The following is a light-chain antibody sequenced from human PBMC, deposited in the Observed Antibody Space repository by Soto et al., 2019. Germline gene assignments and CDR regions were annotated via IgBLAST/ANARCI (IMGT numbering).Light chain of an antibody. V-gene: IGKV3-15*01. CDR2: GAS. CDR3: QQYNDWPPT. J-gene: IGKJ2*01. Sequence: EVVMTQSPATLSVSPGERATLSCGASQSVSSNLAWYQQKPGQAPRLLIHGASTRATGVPARFSGSGSGTEFTLTISSLQSEDFTIYYCQQYNDWPPTFGQGTKLEI. CDR1: QSVSSN.